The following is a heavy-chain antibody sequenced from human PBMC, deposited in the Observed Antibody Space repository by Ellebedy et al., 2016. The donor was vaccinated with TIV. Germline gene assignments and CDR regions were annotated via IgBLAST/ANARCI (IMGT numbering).Heavy chain of an antibody. CDR1: GFTFSSYW. V-gene: IGHV3-7*03. Sequence: PGGSLRLSCAASGFTFSSYWMSWVRQAPGKGLEWVDNIKQDGSEKYYVDPVKGRFTIARDNAKNSLYLQMNSLRAEDTAVYYCARPQGGWYLHYWGQGTLVTVSS. CDR2: IKQDGSEK. D-gene: IGHD6-19*01. J-gene: IGHJ4*02. CDR3: ARPQGGWYLHY.